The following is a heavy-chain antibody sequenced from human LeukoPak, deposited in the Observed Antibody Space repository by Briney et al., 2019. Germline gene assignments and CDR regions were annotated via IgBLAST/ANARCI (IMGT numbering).Heavy chain of an antibody. D-gene: IGHD1-26*01. J-gene: IGHJ4*02. V-gene: IGHV1-18*01. CDR3: ARGSYYGEFDY. Sequence: ASVKVSCKASGYTFTSYGISWVRQAPGQGLEWMGWISANDGNTDYPQKLQDRVTMTTDTSTSTAYMELRSLRSDDTAVYYCARGSYYGEFDYWGQGTLVTVSS. CDR1: GYTFTSYG. CDR2: ISANDGNT.